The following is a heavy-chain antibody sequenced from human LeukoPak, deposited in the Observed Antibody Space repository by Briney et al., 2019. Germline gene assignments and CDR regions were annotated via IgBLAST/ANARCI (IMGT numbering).Heavy chain of an antibody. CDR2: ISYDGSNK. D-gene: IGHD6-6*01. J-gene: IGHJ3*02. CDR1: GFTFSSYA. Sequence: GGSLRLSCAASGFTFSSYAMHWVRQAPGKGLERVAVISYDGSNKYYADSVKGRFTISRDNSKNTLYLQMNSLRAEDTAVYYCARDAPYSSSPGGDAFDIWGQGTMVTVSS. CDR3: ARDAPYSSSPGGDAFDI. V-gene: IGHV3-30-3*01.